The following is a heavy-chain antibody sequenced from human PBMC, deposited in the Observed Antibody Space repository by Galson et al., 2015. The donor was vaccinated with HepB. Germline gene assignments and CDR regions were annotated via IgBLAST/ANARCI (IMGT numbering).Heavy chain of an antibody. CDR2: IYSGGHA. D-gene: IGHD6-13*01. Sequence: SLRLSCAASGFTVSNSYMSWVRQAPGKGLEWLSVIYSGGHAFYADSVKGRFTISRDNAKKMLYLQMNSLRAEDTAVYFCARGWYHFDNWGQGTLVSVSA. V-gene: IGHV3-53*01. J-gene: IGHJ4*02. CDR3: ARGWYHFDN. CDR1: GFTVSNSY.